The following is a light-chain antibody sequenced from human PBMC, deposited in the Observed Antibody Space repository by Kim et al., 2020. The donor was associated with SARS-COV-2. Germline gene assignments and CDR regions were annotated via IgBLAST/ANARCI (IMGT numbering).Light chain of an antibody. CDR2: SNN. V-gene: IGLV10-54*01. Sequence: QNATLTCRWDISNVGDQGAAWLQQHRGHPPKLLLYSNNNRPSGISEGLSASRSGTTAFLTITGLQPEDEADYYCSAWDSSLNVAIFGGGTQLTVL. CDR1: ISNVGDQG. J-gene: IGLJ2*01. CDR3: SAWDSSLNVAI.